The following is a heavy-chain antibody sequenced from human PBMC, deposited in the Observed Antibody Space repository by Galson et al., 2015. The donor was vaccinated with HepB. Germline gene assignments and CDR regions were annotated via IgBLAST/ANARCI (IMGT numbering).Heavy chain of an antibody. CDR2: LKSKTDGGTT. CDR1: GFTFSNAW. J-gene: IGHJ4*02. D-gene: IGHD3-16*02. Sequence: SCAASGFTFSNAWMSWVRQAPGKGLEWVGRLKSKTDGGTTDYAAPVKGRFTISRDDSKNTLYLQMNSLKTEDTAVYYCTTYLSTDLAYPGQGTLVTLSS. V-gene: IGHV3-15*01. CDR3: TTYLSTDLAY.